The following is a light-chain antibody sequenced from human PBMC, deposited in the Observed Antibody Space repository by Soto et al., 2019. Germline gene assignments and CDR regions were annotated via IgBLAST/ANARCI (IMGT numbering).Light chain of an antibody. V-gene: IGKV3-11*01. CDR3: QQRSNWPT. J-gene: IGKJ4*01. Sequence: EIVLTQSPATLSLSPGERATLSCRASQSVSSYLAWYQQKPGQAPRLLIYDASNRATGIPARFSGSGSVTDFTLTISSLESEDFAVYYCQQRSNWPTFGGGTKVEIK. CDR2: DAS. CDR1: QSVSSY.